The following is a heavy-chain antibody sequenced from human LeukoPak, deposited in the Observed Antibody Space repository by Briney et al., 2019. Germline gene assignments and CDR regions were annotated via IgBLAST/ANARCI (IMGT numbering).Heavy chain of an antibody. J-gene: IGHJ4*02. Sequence: GGSLRLSCAASGFTFSSYGMSWVRQAPGKGLEWVSAISGSGGSTYYADSVKGRFTISRDNSKNTLYLQMNSLRAEDTAVYYCAKDPPKRGYYYDSSGYPKIDYWGQGTLVTVSS. CDR1: GFTFSSYG. V-gene: IGHV3-23*01. CDR3: AKDPPKRGYYYDSSGYPKIDY. CDR2: ISGSGGST. D-gene: IGHD3-22*01.